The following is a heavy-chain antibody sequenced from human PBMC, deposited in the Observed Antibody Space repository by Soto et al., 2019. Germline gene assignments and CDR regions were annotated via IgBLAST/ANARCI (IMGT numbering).Heavy chain of an antibody. CDR1: GFTFSSYG. J-gene: IGHJ4*02. Sequence: GGSLRLSCAASGFTFSSYGMHWVRQAPGKGLEWVAVIWYDGSSKYYADSVKGRFTISRDNSKNTLYLQMNSLRAEDTAVYYCASDIGDYYFDYWGQGTLVTVSS. V-gene: IGHV3-33*01. D-gene: IGHD4-17*01. CDR2: IWYDGSSK. CDR3: ASDIGDYYFDY.